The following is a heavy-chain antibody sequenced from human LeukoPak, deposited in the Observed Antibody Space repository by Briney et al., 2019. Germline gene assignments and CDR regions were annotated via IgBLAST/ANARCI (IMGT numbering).Heavy chain of an antibody. Sequence: ASVKVSCKASGYTFTSYGISWVRQAPGQGLEWMGWISAYNGNTNYAQKLQGRVTMTTDTSTSTAYMELRSLRSDDTAVYYCVRDSGLGVYGYSYGYDYWGQGTLVTVSS. CDR2: ISAYNGNT. CDR1: GYTFTSYG. J-gene: IGHJ4*02. D-gene: IGHD5-18*01. V-gene: IGHV1-18*01. CDR3: VRDSGLGVYGYSYGYDY.